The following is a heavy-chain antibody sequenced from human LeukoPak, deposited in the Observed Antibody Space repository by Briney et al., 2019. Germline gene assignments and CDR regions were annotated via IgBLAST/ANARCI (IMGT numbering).Heavy chain of an antibody. CDR3: TRDQMGRIVVVPAAKERYYYYMDV. D-gene: IGHD2-2*01. CDR1: GFTFSDSY. Sequence: GGSLRLSCAASGFTFSDSYMTWVRQAPGKGVEWVAYISGSGHDINYSDSVKGRFTISRDNAKNSLYLQMSSLRVEDTAVYYCTRDQMGRIVVVPAAKERYYYYMDVWGKGTTVTISS. J-gene: IGHJ6*03. V-gene: IGHV3-11*04. CDR2: ISGSGHDI.